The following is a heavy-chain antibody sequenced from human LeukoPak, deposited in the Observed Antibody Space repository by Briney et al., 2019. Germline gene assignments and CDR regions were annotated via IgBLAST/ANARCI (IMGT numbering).Heavy chain of an antibody. CDR1: GFHFRTYA. CDR2: ISYDATSE. Sequence: GGSLRLSCAASGFHFRTYAMHWVRQAPGKGLEWVSIISYDATSENYADSAKGRFSVSRDNSENTLFLQMNSLSPEDTAVYFCARGYYLDLGSFDYWGQGALVTVSS. J-gene: IGHJ4*02. D-gene: IGHD3-10*01. CDR3: ARGYYLDLGSFDY. V-gene: IGHV3-30*01.